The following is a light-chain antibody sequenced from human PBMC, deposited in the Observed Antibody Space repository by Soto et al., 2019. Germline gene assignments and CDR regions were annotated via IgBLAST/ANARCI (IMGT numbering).Light chain of an antibody. V-gene: IGLV2-14*01. CDR3: SSYTSRSTLDYV. CDR2: EVS. CDR1: SSDVGGYNY. Sequence: QSALTQPASVSESPGQSITISCTGTSSDVGGYNYVSWYQQHPGKAPKLMIYEVSNRPSGVSNRFSGSKSGNTASLTISGLQAEDEADYYCSSYTSRSTLDYVFGSGTKLTV. J-gene: IGLJ1*01.